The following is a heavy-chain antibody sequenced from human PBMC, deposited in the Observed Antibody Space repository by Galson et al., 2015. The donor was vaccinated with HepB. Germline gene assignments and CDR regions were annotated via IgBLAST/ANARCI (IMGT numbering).Heavy chain of an antibody. CDR3: TRVSRNMYFDSNGIFDI. Sequence: SLRLSCAASGFTFGDYALTWFRQAPGKGLEWVSLIRSKPYGGTTEYAASVKGRFTISRDDSKSIAFLQMNSLRTEDTAVYYCTRVSRNMYFDSNGIFDIWGQGTLVTVSS. CDR1: GFTFGDYA. J-gene: IGHJ4*02. CDR2: IRSKPYGGTT. V-gene: IGHV3-49*03. D-gene: IGHD4-11*01.